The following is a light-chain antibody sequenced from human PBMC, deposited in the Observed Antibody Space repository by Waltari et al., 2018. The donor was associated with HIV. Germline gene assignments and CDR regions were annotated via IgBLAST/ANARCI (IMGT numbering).Light chain of an antibody. CDR1: KIATKS. J-gene: IGLJ3*02. CDR3: QVWDSSSDHWV. CDR2: YDN. V-gene: IGLV3-21*04. Sequence: SYVLTQPPSVSVAPGKTARITCGGNKIATKSVHWYQQKPGQAPVLVIHYDNDRPSWIPERFSGSNSGNTATLTICRVEAGDEADYYCQVWDSSSDHWVFGGGTQLTVL.